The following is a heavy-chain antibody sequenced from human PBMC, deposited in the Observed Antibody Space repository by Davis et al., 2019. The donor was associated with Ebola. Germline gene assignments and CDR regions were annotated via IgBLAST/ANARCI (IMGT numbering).Heavy chain of an antibody. CDR3: ARGWFRGSMDV. V-gene: IGHV6-1*01. CDR1: GDSVSSGG. CDR2: TYYSSKWYN. J-gene: IGHJ6*04. Sequence: PSETLSLTCDISGDSVSSGGWNWNRQSPSRGLEWLGRTYYSSKWYNDYAVSVKSRITINPDTSKNQFSLQLNSVTPEDTALYYCARGWFRGSMDVWGEGTTVTVSS. D-gene: IGHD3-10*01.